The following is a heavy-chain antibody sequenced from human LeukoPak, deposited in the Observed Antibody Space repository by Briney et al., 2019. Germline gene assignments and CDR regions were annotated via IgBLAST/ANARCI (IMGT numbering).Heavy chain of an antibody. J-gene: IGHJ5*02. D-gene: IGHD3-22*01. CDR3: ARDYIGGYAPFDP. CDR1: GGTFSSYA. V-gene: IGHV1-69*05. Sequence: SVKVSCKASGGTFSSYAISWVRQAPGQGLEWMGGIIPIFGTANYAQKFHGRVTITTDESTSTAYMELSSLRSEDTAVYYCARDYIGGYAPFDPWGQGTLVTVSS. CDR2: IIPIFGTA.